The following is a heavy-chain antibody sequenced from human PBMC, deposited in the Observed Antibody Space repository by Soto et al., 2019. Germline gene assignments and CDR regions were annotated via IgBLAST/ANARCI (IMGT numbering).Heavy chain of an antibody. J-gene: IGHJ3*02. CDR1: GCTFDDYA. D-gene: IGHD2-2*01. CDR2: ISWNSGSI. V-gene: IGHV3-9*01. CDR3: AKTDFSSSTTEPNSVPDAFDI. Sequence: GGSLRLSCAASGCTFDDYAMHWVRQAPGKGLEWVSGISWNSGSIGYADSVKGRFTISRDNAKNSLYLQMNSLRAEDTALYYCAKTDFSSSTTEPNSVPDAFDIWGQGTMVTVSS.